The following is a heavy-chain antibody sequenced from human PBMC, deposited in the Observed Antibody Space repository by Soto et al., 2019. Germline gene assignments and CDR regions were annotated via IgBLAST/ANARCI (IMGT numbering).Heavy chain of an antibody. D-gene: IGHD2-15*01. J-gene: IGHJ4*02. Sequence: QVQLQESGPGLVKPSETLSLTCTVSGGSISSYYWSWIRQPPGKGLEWIGYIYYSGSTNYNPSLKSRVTIPVDTSKNPVSLNLSSVTAADTAVYYCARFRGGGSDDYWGQGTLVTVSS. V-gene: IGHV4-59*01. CDR2: IYYSGST. CDR1: GGSISSYY. CDR3: ARFRGGGSDDY.